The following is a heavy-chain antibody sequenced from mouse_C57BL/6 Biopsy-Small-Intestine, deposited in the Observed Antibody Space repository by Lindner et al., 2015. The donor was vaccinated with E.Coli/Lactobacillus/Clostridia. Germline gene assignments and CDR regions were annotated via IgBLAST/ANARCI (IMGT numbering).Heavy chain of an antibody. CDR1: GYSFTGYF. CDR3: ARSGWEGWYFDV. D-gene: IGHD2-3*01. J-gene: IGHJ1*03. CDR2: INPNYGTT. Sequence: VQLQESGPELVKPGDSVKISCKASGYSFTGYFMNWVMQSHGKSLEWIGVINPNYGTTSYNQKFKGKATLTVDQSSSTAYMQLNSLTSEDSAVYYCARSGWEGWYFDVWGTGTTVTVSS. V-gene: IGHV1-39*01.